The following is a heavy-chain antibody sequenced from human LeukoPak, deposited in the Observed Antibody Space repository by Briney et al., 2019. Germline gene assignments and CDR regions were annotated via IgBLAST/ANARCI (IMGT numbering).Heavy chain of an antibody. CDR1: GYTFTGYY. J-gene: IGHJ4*02. CDR2: INPNSGGT. Sequence: ASVKVSCKASGYTFTGYYMHWVRQAPGQGLEWMGWINPNSGGTNYAQKFQGRVTMTRDTSISTAYMELSRLRSDDTAVYYCARGTNYYDSSGYFGVWGQGTLVTVSS. D-gene: IGHD3-22*01. V-gene: IGHV1-2*02. CDR3: ARGTNYYDSSGYFGV.